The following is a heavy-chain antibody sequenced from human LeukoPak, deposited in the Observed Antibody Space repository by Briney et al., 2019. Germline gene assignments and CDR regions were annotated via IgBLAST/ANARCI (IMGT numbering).Heavy chain of an antibody. J-gene: IGHJ4*02. D-gene: IGHD5-24*01. CDR1: GGTFSSDA. CDR2: ITPIFGTA. CDR3: AREAYTIMVY. Sequence: ASVKVSCKAYGGTFSSDAISWVRQAPGQGLEWMGGITPIFGTANYAQKFQGRVTINADEFTNTVYMELRSLRSEDTAAYYCAREAYTIMVYWGQGSLVTVSS. V-gene: IGHV1-69*13.